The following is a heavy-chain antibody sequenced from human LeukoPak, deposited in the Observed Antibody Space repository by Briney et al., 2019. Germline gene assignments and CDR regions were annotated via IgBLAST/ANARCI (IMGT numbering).Heavy chain of an antibody. Sequence: SETLSLTCTVSGGSISTYYWSWIRQPPGKGLEWIGYIFYSGSTNYNPSLKSRVTMSLDTSEKQFSLKLSSVTAADTAVYYCARDNPASPSPTTGRVFDIWGQGTMVTVSS. J-gene: IGHJ3*02. CDR1: GGSISTYY. D-gene: IGHD1-14*01. V-gene: IGHV4-59*01. CDR3: ARDNPASPSPTTGRVFDI. CDR2: IFYSGST.